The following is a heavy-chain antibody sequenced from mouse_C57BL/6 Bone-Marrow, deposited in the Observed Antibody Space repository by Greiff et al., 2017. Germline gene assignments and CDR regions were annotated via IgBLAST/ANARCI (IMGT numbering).Heavy chain of an antibody. J-gene: IGHJ4*01. CDR2: SRNKANDYTT. CDR3: ARDASQGGKWYAMDY. V-gene: IGHV7-1*01. CDR1: GFTFSDFY. Sequence: EVKLMESGGGLVQSGRSLRLSCATSGFTFSDFYMEWVRQAPGKGLEWIAASRNKANDYTTEYSASVKGRFIVSRDTSQSILYLQMNALRAEDTAIYYCARDASQGGKWYAMDYWGQGTSVTVSS. D-gene: IGHD1-3*01.